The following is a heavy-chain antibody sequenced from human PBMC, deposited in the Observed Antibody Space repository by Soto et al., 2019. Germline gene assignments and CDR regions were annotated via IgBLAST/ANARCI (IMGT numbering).Heavy chain of an antibody. CDR3: ASQTESGSYAHYIDY. Sequence: GASVKVSCKASGGTFSSYAISWVRQAPGQGLEWMGGIIPIFGTANYAQKFQGRVTITADESTSTAYMELSSLRSEDTAAYYCASQTESGSYAHYIDYSGQATLVTVSS. CDR2: IIPIFGTA. J-gene: IGHJ4*02. V-gene: IGHV1-69*13. D-gene: IGHD1-26*01. CDR1: GGTFSSYA.